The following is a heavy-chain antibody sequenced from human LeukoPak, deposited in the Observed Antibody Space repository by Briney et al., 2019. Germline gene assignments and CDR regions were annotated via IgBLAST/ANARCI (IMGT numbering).Heavy chain of an antibody. Sequence: ASVTVSCKASGYTFTGYYMHWVRQAPGQGLEWMGRINPNSGGTNYAQKFQGRVTMTRDTSISTAYMELSRLRSDDTAVYYCARGRIRGYAGPPHETRYDSSGYYYYYGMDVWGQGTTVTVSS. CDR1: GYTFTGYY. CDR3: ARGRIRGYAGPPHETRYDSSGYYYYYGMDV. V-gene: IGHV1-2*06. CDR2: INPNSGGT. J-gene: IGHJ6*02. D-gene: IGHD3-22*01.